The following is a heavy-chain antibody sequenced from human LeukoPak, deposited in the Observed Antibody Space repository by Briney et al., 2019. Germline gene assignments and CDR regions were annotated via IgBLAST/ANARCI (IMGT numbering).Heavy chain of an antibody. CDR1: ASTFDSYG. V-gene: IGHV3-33*01. CDR2: ICYEGNNK. D-gene: IGHD5-18*01. Sequence: RRSLRLSCAASASTFDSYGMHWVRQAPGKGLEWVAVICYEGNNKSYADSVKGRFNISRENSQRTLYLEMNSLRVDDTAVYYCATRGFNYGDLDSWGQGTLVTVSS. J-gene: IGHJ4*02. CDR3: ATRGFNYGDLDS.